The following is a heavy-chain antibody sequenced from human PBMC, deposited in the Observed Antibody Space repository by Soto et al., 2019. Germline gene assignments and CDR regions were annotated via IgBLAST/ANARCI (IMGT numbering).Heavy chain of an antibody. V-gene: IGHV3-30-3*01. Sequence: QVQLVESGGGVVQPGRSLRLSCAASGFTFSSYAMHWVRQAPGKGLEWVAVISYDGSNKYYADSVKGRFTISRDNSKNTLYLQMNSLRAEDTAVYYWARGVGYCSGGSCPPGYWGQGTLVTVSS. D-gene: IGHD2-15*01. CDR3: ARGVGYCSGGSCPPGY. CDR2: ISYDGSNK. CDR1: GFTFSSYA. J-gene: IGHJ4*02.